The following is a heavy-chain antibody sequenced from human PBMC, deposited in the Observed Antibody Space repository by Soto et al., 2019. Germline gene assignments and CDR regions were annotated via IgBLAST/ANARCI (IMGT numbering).Heavy chain of an antibody. D-gene: IGHD5-18*01. CDR2: IWYDGDNK. Sequence: QVHLVESGGGVVQPGRSLRLSCAASGFTVSSFAMHWVRQAPGKGPEWVAVIWYDGDNKYYADSVKGRFTISRDNSKNTLYLQMNSLRAEETAVYYCARDIDRYSYGLDYWGQGTLVTVSS. V-gene: IGHV3-33*01. CDR1: GFTVSSFA. J-gene: IGHJ4*02. CDR3: ARDIDRYSYGLDY.